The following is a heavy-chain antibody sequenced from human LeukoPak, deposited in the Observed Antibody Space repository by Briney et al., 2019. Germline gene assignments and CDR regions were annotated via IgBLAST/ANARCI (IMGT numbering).Heavy chain of an antibody. D-gene: IGHD5-24*01. V-gene: IGHV3-11*04. CDR3: ASYGYKYNWFDP. CDR1: GFTFSDYY. CDR2: ISSSGSTI. Sequence: TGGSLRLSCAASGFTFSDYYMSWIRQAPGKGLEWVSYISSSGSTIYYADSVKGRFTISRDNAKNSLYLQMNSLRAEDTAVYYCASYGYKYNWFDPWGQGTLVTVSS. J-gene: IGHJ5*02.